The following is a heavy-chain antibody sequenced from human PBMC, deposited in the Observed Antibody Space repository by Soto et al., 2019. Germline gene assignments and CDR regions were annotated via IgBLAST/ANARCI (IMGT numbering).Heavy chain of an antibody. CDR2: IYHTGST. Sequence: QVQLQESGPGLVKPSQTLSLTCSVSGGSISSIDYFWGWIRHPPGKGLEWIGFIYHTGSTYYNPSLRSRFTISIDTSKSQFSMKLNSVTAADTAVYYCARVMAAMQNWLDPWGQGTLVTVSP. D-gene: IGHD2-2*01. CDR1: GGSISSIDYF. V-gene: IGHV4-30-4*01. J-gene: IGHJ5*02. CDR3: ARVMAAMQNWLDP.